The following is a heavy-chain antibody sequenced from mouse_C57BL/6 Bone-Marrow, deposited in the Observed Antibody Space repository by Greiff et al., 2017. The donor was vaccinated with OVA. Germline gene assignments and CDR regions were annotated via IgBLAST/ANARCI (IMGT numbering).Heavy chain of an antibody. CDR3: ARAPYYGYYVDY. Sequence: EVKLQESGGGLVKPGGSLKLSCAASGFTFSSYAMSWVRQTPDKRLEWVATISDGGSYTYYPDNVKGRFTISRDNAKNNLYLQMSQLKSEDTAMYCCARAPYYGYYVDYWGQGTTLTVSS. D-gene: IGHD1-1*02. J-gene: IGHJ2*01. CDR2: ISDGGSYT. V-gene: IGHV5-4*03. CDR1: GFTFSSYA.